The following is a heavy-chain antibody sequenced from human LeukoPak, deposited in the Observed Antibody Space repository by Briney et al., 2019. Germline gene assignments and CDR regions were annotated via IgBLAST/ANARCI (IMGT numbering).Heavy chain of an antibody. D-gene: IGHD6-13*01. J-gene: IGHJ4*02. CDR1: GGPISSGDYY. Sequence: PSETLSLTCTVSGGPISSGDYYWSWIRQPPGKGLEWIGYIYYSGSTYYNPSLKSRVTISVDTSKNQFSLKLSSVTAADTAVYCCARTIAAAKGRVDYWGQGTLVTVSS. V-gene: IGHV4-30-4*01. CDR3: ARTIAAAKGRVDY. CDR2: IYYSGST.